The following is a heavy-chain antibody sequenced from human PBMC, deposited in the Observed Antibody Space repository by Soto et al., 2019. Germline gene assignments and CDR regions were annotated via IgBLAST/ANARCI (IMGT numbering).Heavy chain of an antibody. Sequence: SETLSLTCAVYGGSFSGYYWSWIRQPPGKGLEWIGEINHSGSTNYNPSLKSRVTISVDTSKNQFSLKLSSVTAADTAVYYCARVGAFYYGSGSYSLPKRNGSAPWGQGTLVTVSS. CDR2: INHSGST. V-gene: IGHV4-34*01. D-gene: IGHD3-10*01. CDR1: GGSFSGYY. J-gene: IGHJ5*02. CDR3: ARVGAFYYGSGSYSLPKRNGSAP.